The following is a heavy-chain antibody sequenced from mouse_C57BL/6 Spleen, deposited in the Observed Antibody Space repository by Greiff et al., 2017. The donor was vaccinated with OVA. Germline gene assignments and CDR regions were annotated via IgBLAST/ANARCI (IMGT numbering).Heavy chain of an antibody. D-gene: IGHD2-4*01. CDR2: IYPGSGSN. CDR3: AIYDYDGDYYAMDY. J-gene: IGHJ4*01. CDR1: GYTFTSYW. V-gene: IGHV1-55*01. Sequence: QVQLKQPGAELVKPGASVKMSCKASGYTFTSYWITWVKQRPGQGLEWIGDIYPGSGSNNYNEKFKSKATLNVDTSSSTAYMQLSSLTAEDSAVYYCAIYDYDGDYYAMDYWGQGTSVTVSS.